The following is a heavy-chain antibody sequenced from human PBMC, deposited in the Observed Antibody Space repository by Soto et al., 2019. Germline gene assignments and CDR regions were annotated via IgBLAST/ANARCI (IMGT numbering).Heavy chain of an antibody. D-gene: IGHD2-15*01. CDR3: TTDGLTNAGYCSGGSCYRRPAYYYYYGMDV. Sequence: GGSLRLSCAASGFTFSNAWMNWVRQAPGKGLEWVGRIKSKTDGGTTDYAAPVKGRFTISKDDSKKPLYLQMNSLKTEDTAAYYCTTDGLTNAGYCSGGSCYRRPAYYYYYGMDVWGQGTTVTVSS. J-gene: IGHJ6*02. CDR2: IKSKTDGGTT. V-gene: IGHV3-15*07. CDR1: GFTFSNAW.